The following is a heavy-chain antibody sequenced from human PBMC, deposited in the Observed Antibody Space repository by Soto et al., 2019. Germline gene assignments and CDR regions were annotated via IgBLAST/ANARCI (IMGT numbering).Heavy chain of an antibody. CDR3: ARERGRRIDY. V-gene: IGHV3-53*01. CDR1: GFIVSVSY. CDR2: IYSGGNT. Sequence: EVQLVESGGGLIQPGGSVRLSCAASGFIVSVSYMTWVRQAPGKGLEWVAIIYSGGNTYYADSVKGRFTISRDNSKNTLDLQMNSLRVEDTAVYYCARERGRRIDYWGQGTLVTVSS. J-gene: IGHJ4*02.